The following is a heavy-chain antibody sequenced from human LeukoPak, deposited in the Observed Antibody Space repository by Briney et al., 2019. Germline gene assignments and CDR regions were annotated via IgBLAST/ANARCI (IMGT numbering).Heavy chain of an antibody. V-gene: IGHV4-34*01. D-gene: IGHD3-22*01. J-gene: IGHJ5*02. CDR1: CGSFSGYY. CDR3: ARGDSSGYYYEWVDP. CDR2: INHSGST. Sequence: SETLSLTCAVYCGSFSGYYWSWIRQPPGKGLEWIGEINHSGSTNYNPSLKSRVTISVDTSKNQFSLKLSSVTAADTAVYYCARGDSSGYYYEWVDPWGQGTLVTVSS.